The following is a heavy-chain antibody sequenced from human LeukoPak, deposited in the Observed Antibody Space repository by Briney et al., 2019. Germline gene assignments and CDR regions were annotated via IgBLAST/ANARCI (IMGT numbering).Heavy chain of an antibody. CDR2: ISVSGGSR. Sequence: GGSLRLSCAASGFSFSNYAMSWVRQVPGKGLEWVSSISVSGGSRYYADSVKGRVTISRENSKNTLDVQMNSLRAEDTAVYYCAKRLPYYFDYWGQGTLVTVSS. J-gene: IGHJ4*02. CDR3: AKRLPYYFDY. V-gene: IGHV3-23*01. CDR1: GFSFSNYA.